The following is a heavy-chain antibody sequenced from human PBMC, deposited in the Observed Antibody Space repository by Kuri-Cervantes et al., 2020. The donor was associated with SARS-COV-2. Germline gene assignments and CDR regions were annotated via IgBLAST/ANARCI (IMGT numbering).Heavy chain of an antibody. J-gene: IGHJ4*02. D-gene: IGHD1-26*01. CDR2: IKSKTDGGTT. CDR3: ARDAGALFDY. Sequence: GESLKISCAASGFTFSNAWMSWVRQAPGKGLEWVGRIKSKTDGGTTDYAAPVKGRFTISRDNSKNTLYLQMNSLRAEDTAVYYCARDAGALFDYWGQGTLVTVSS. CDR1: GFTFSNAW. V-gene: IGHV3-15*01.